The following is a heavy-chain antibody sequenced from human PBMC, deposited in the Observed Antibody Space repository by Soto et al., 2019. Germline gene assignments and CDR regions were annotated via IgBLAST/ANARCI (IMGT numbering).Heavy chain of an antibody. D-gene: IGHD3-3*01. Sequence: QVQLVQSGAEVKKPGASVKVSCKASGYTFTSYGISWVRQAPGQGLEWMGWISAYNGNTNYAQKLQGRVTMTTDTSTSTAYMELRSLRTDDTAVYYCARGGYDFWSGYFTWDHLREPYYFDYWGQGTLVTVTS. V-gene: IGHV1-18*01. CDR2: ISAYNGNT. CDR1: GYTFTSYG. CDR3: ARGGYDFWSGYFTWDHLREPYYFDY. J-gene: IGHJ4*02.